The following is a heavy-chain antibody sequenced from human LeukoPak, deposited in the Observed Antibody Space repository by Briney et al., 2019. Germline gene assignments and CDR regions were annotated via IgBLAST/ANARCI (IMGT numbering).Heavy chain of an antibody. CDR3: ARDVEQQLANWFDP. D-gene: IGHD6-13*01. Sequence: SQTLSLTCTVSGGSISSCGYYWSWIRQHPGKGLEWIGYIYYSGSTYYNPSLKSRVTISVDTSKNQFSLKLSSVTAADTAVYYCARDVEQQLANWFDPWGQGTLVTVSS. V-gene: IGHV4-31*03. CDR2: IYYSGST. J-gene: IGHJ5*02. CDR1: GGSISSCGYY.